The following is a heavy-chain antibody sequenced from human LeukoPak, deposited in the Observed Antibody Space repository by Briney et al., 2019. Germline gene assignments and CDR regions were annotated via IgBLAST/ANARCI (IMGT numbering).Heavy chain of an antibody. Sequence: PGGSLRLSCAASGFTFSSYAMSWVRQAPGKGLEWVSAISGSGGSTYYADSVKGRFTISRDNSKNTLYLQMNSLRAEDTAVYYCAKAPRQWLAHSGYFDYWGQGTLVTVSS. D-gene: IGHD6-19*01. CDR2: ISGSGGST. CDR1: GFTFSSYA. V-gene: IGHV3-23*01. CDR3: AKAPRQWLAHSGYFDY. J-gene: IGHJ4*02.